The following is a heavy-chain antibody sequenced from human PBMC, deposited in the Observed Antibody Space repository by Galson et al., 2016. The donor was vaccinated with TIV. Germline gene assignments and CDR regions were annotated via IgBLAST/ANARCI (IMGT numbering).Heavy chain of an antibody. J-gene: IGHJ6*02. D-gene: IGHD6-13*01. CDR3: GTVGRSSWSPLPSSSYLGVAV. Sequence: SVKVSCKVSGYTFTELSMHWVRQVPGKGLEWMGGFDPEEGETIYAEMSQGRVPLTEDTSTDTAYMELSCLRSEDPAVYSWGTVGRSSWSPLPSSSYLGVAVWGQGTTVTVSS. CDR2: FDPEEGET. V-gene: IGHV1-24*01. CDR1: GYTFTELS.